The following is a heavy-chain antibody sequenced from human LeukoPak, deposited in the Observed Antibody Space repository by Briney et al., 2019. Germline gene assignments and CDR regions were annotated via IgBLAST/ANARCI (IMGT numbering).Heavy chain of an antibody. CDR3: ARAPTYCTNGVCYNSRFDY. CDR1: GFTFSSYW. D-gene: IGHD2-8*01. J-gene: IGHJ4*02. CDR2: IKQDGSEK. V-gene: IGHV3-7*01. Sequence: PGGSLRLSCAASGFTFSSYWMSWVRQAPGKGQEWVANIKQDGSEKYYVDSVKGRFTISRDNAKNSLYLQMNSLRAEDTAVYYCARAPTYCTNGVCYNSRFDYWGQGTLVTVSS.